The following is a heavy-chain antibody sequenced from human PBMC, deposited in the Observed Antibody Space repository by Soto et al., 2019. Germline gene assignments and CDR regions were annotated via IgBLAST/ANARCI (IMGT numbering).Heavy chain of an antibody. CDR3: ARGVRTFGGVNQFNWFDP. D-gene: IGHD3-16*01. Sequence: GGSLRLSCAASGFTVSSNYMSWVRQAPGKGLEWVSVIYSGGSTYYADSVKGRFTISRDNSKNTLYLQMNSLRAEDTAVYYCARGVRTFGGVNQFNWFDPWGQGTLVTVSS. J-gene: IGHJ5*02. V-gene: IGHV3-66*01. CDR1: GFTVSSNY. CDR2: IYSGGST.